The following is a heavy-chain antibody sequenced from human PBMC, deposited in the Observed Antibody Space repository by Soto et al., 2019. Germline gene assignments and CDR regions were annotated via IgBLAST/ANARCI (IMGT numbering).Heavy chain of an antibody. CDR1: VFTFRSFT. CDR3: TRDASRDSSARGWFDP. V-gene: IGHV3-21*01. Sequence: LXLSCAASVFTFRSFTMNWVRQAPVKGLEWVSTISSNSAYIYYTDALRGRFTISRDNAKNSLHLQMNSLRTEDTAVYYCTRDASRDSSARGWFDPWGPGTLVTVSS. J-gene: IGHJ5*02. CDR2: ISSNSAYI. D-gene: IGHD6-13*01.